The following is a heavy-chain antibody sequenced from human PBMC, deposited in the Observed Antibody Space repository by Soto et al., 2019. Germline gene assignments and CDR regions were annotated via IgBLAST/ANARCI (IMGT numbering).Heavy chain of an antibody. CDR3: ATDQAGVRWFGAHGDLDS. CDR1: GGTFSNYG. CDR2: FIPVFGTA. Sequence: QVQLVQSGAEIKKPGASVKVSCKASGGTFSNYGISWVRQAPGQGLEWVGGFIPVFGTATYAHKFRDRVTLTADESTMTAYMEVSNVTAEDTGIYDGATDQAGVRWFGAHGDLDSWGQGTLATVSS. V-gene: IGHV1-69*01. D-gene: IGHD3-10*01. J-gene: IGHJ4*02.